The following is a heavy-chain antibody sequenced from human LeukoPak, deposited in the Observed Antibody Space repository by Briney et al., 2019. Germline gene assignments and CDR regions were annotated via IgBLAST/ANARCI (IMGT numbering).Heavy chain of an antibody. CDR2: ISSSGSTI. Sequence: GGSLRLSCAASGFTFSSYSMNWVRQAPGKGLEWVSYISSSGSTIYYADSVKGRFTISRDNAKNSLYLQMNSLRAEDTAVYYCARDRSSYVWGSYFDYWGQGTLVTVSS. D-gene: IGHD3-16*01. CDR1: GFTFSSYS. V-gene: IGHV3-48*04. CDR3: ARDRSSYVWGSYFDY. J-gene: IGHJ4*02.